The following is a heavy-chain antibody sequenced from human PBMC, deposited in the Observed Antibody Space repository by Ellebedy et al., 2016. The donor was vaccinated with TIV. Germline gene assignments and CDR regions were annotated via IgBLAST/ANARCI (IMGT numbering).Heavy chain of an antibody. V-gene: IGHV4-39*01. J-gene: IGHJ4*02. CDR1: GGSIVNSPYF. Sequence: SETLSLTXTVSGGSIVNSPYFWGWIRQPPGKGLEWIGSISYRGNTFYIPALKSRVTMSVDTSKDQFSLKVRSVTAADTAFYFCARVAAAGHLSSVDFWGQGTLVTVSS. CDR3: ARVAAAGHLSSVDF. CDR2: ISYRGNT. D-gene: IGHD2-21*02.